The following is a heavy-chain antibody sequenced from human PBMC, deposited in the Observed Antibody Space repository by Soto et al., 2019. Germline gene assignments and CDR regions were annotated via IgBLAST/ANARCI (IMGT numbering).Heavy chain of an antibody. CDR3: ARAQLGKYYFDY. Sequence: SETLSLTCTVSGGSISSYYWSWIRQPPGKGLEWIGYIYYSGSTNYNPSLKSRVTISVDTSKNQFSLKLSSVTAADTAVYYCARAQLGKYYFDYWGQGTLVPVYS. D-gene: IGHD6-6*01. CDR2: IYYSGST. CDR1: GGSISSYY. V-gene: IGHV4-59*01. J-gene: IGHJ4*02.